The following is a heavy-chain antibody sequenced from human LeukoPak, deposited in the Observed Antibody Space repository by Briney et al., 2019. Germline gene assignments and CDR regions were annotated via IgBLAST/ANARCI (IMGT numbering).Heavy chain of an antibody. CDR2: INHSGST. D-gene: IGHD4-11*01. J-gene: IGHJ4*02. Sequence: SETLSLTRVVSHSPMTNRNYWAWIRQPPGKGLEWIGEINHSGSTNYNPSLKSRVTISVDTSKNQFSLKLSSVTAADTAVYYCARGYSLDYWGQGTLVTVSS. V-gene: IGHV4-34*01. CDR3: ARGYSLDY. CDR1: HSPMTNRNY.